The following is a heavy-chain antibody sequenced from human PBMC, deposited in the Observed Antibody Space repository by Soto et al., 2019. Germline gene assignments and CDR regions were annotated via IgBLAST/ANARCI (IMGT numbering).Heavy chain of an antibody. Sequence: SGPTLVNPTQTLTLTCTFSGFSLSTSGVGVGWIRQPPGKALEWVALIYWNDDKRYSPSLKSRLTITSDTSKNQVVLSMTNMDPVDTATFYCAHRLGIAAAGQSLAFDYWGQGALVTVS. D-gene: IGHD6-13*01. CDR1: GFSLSTSGVG. V-gene: IGHV2-5*01. CDR3: AHRLGIAAAGQSLAFDY. J-gene: IGHJ4*02. CDR2: IYWNDDK.